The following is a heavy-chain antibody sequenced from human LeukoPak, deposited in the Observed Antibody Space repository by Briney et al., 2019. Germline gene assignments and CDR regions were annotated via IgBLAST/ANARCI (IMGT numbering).Heavy chain of an antibody. Sequence: PGGSLRFSCTASGFTFSSYSRNWVRQALGKGLEWVSSINSSSSYIYNAASERRRSTTSRDNAKNSLYLQMNSLTAEATAVYYSARDRPGHGDYWGQGTLVTASS. CDR1: GFTFSSYS. J-gene: IGHJ4*02. V-gene: IGHV3-21*01. D-gene: IGHD1-1*01. CDR3: ARDRPGHGDY. CDR2: INSSSSYI.